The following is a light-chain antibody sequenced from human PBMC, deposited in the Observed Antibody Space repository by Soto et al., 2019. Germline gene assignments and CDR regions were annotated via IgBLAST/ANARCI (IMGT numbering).Light chain of an antibody. CDR1: QNIYTY. V-gene: IGKV1-39*01. CDR3: QQNYSNPSK. J-gene: IGKJ1*01. CDR2: AAS. Sequence: DIQMTQSPSSLSASVGDRVTITCRASQNIYTYLNWYQQKPGKAPKLLIYAASSLKSGVPSRFSGSGSGTDFTLTISSLQPEDFAHYYCQQNYSNPSKFGQGTKVEVK.